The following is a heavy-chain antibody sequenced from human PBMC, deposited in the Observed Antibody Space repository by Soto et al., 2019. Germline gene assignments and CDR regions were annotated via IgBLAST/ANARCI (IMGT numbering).Heavy chain of an antibody. D-gene: IGHD2-8*02. J-gene: IGHJ4*02. CDR1: GGSISSSNW. Sequence: PSETLSLTCAVSGGSISSSNWWSWVRQPPGKGLEWIGEIYHSGSTNYNPSLKCRVTISVDKSKNQFSLKLSSVTAADTAVYYCARDKITGLFDYWGQGTLVTVS. CDR3: ARDKITGLFDY. CDR2: IYHSGST. V-gene: IGHV4-4*02.